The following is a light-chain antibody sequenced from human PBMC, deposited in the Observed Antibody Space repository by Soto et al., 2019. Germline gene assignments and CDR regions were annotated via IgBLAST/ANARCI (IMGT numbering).Light chain of an antibody. CDR3: QSYDSSLRGVV. Sequence: QSVLTQPPSVSGAPGQSVTISCTGSSSNIGAGYDVHWYQQLPGTAPKLVIYGNSNRPSGVPDRFSGYKSGTSASLAITGLQCEDEADYYCQSYDSSLRGVVFGGGTNLPVL. V-gene: IGLV1-40*01. J-gene: IGLJ2*01. CDR2: GNS. CDR1: SSNIGAGYD.